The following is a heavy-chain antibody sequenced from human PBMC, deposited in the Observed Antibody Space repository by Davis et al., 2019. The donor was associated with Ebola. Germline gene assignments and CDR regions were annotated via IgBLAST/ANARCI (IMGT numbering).Heavy chain of an antibody. CDR3: VRDYLFAFDS. J-gene: IGHJ4*02. V-gene: IGHV3-48*02. D-gene: IGHD3-10*02. Sequence: PGGSLRLSCVTSGFTFTSYSFNWIRQTPGKGLEWIAHINTRGDARVYADSVRGRFTISRDDAANSLSLQMDSLKHEDTAVYYCVRDYLFAFDSWGQGTPVTVCS. CDR1: GFTFTSYS. CDR2: INTRGDAR.